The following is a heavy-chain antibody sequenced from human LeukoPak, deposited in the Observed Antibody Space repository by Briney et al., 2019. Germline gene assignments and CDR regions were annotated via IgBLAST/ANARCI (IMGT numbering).Heavy chain of an antibody. CDR1: GFAFSSYG. CDR2: ISYDGSNK. V-gene: IGHV3-30*18. CDR3: AKGFPYDFWSAFDY. J-gene: IGHJ4*02. D-gene: IGHD3-3*01. Sequence: PGGSLRLSCAASGFAFSSYGMHWVRQAPGKGLEWVAVISYDGSNKYYADSEKGRFTISRDNSKNTLYLQMNSLRAEDTAVYYCAKGFPYDFWSAFDYWGQGTLVTVSS.